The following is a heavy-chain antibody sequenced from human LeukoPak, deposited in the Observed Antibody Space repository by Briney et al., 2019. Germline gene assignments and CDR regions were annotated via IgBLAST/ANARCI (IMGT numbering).Heavy chain of an antibody. D-gene: IGHD2-21*02. J-gene: IGHJ4*02. V-gene: IGHV4-59*08. CDR1: GGSISSYY. CDR2: IYYSGST. CDR3: ARHGSPRARTFSGDRTAFDY. Sequence: SETLSLTCTVSGGSISSYYWSWIRQPPGKGLEWIGYIYYSGSTNYNPSLKSRVTISVDTSKNQFSLKLSSVTAADTAVYYCARHGSPRARTFSGDRTAFDYWGQGTLVTVSS.